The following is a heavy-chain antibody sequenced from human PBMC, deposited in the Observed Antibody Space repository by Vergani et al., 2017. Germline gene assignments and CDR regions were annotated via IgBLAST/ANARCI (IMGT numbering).Heavy chain of an antibody. J-gene: IGHJ4*02. V-gene: IGHV3-33*03. CDR3: AKHFRGWGIDY. CDR2: IWYDGSNQ. CDR1: GFTFSSYG. Sequence: QVQLVESGGGVVQPGRSLRLSCAASGFTFSSYGMHWVRQAPGKGLEWVAVIWYDGSNQYYADSVKGRFTLSRDFSKNTLYLQVNSLRTDDTATYYCAKHFRGWGIDYWGQGTQVIVSS. D-gene: IGHD3-16*01.